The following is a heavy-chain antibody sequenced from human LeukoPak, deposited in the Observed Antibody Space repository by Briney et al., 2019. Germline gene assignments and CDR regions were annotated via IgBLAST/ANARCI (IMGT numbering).Heavy chain of an antibody. Sequence: GGSLRLSCAASGFTFYDYGMSWVRHAPGKGLEWVSGINWNGGRTVYADPVKGRFTISRDNAKNSLYLQMNSLRAGDTALYHCARAVSSAGLGAFDIWGQGTMVTVSS. V-gene: IGHV3-20*01. CDR2: INWNGGRT. CDR1: GFTFYDYG. J-gene: IGHJ3*02. CDR3: ARAVSSAGLGAFDI. D-gene: IGHD4-17*01.